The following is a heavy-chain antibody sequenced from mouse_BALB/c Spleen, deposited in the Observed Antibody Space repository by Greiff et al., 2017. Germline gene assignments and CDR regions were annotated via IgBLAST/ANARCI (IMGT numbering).Heavy chain of an antibody. J-gene: IGHJ4*01. Sequence: EVKLVESGPELVKPGASVKMSCKASGYTFTSYVMHWVKQKPGQGLEWIGYINPYNDGTKYNEKFKGKATLTSDKSSSTAYMELSSLTSEDSAVYYCARVETVVEGAMDYWGQGTSVTVSS. V-gene: IGHV1-14*01. CDR3: ARVETVVEGAMDY. CDR2: INPYNDGT. CDR1: GYTFTSYV. D-gene: IGHD1-1*01.